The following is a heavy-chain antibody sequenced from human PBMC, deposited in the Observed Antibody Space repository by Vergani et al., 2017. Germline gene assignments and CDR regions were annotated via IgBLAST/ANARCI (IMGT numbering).Heavy chain of an antibody. D-gene: IGHD2-15*01. V-gene: IGHV4-34*01. Sequence: QVQLQQWGAGLLKPSETLSLTCAVYGGSFSGYYWSWIRQPPGKGPEWIGEINHSGSTNYNPSLKSRVTISVDTSKTQFSLQLSSVTAAETAVYYCARGKRGPYCSGGSCRWGYYYYGMDVWGQGTTVTVSS. CDR3: ARGKRGPYCSGGSCRWGYYYYGMDV. CDR2: INHSGST. CDR1: GGSFSGYY. J-gene: IGHJ6*02.